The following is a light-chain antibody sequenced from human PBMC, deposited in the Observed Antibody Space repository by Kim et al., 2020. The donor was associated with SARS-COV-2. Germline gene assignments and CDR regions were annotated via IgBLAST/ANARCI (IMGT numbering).Light chain of an antibody. V-gene: IGKV1-5*01. J-gene: IGKJ5*01. CDR1: QSISSW. CDR3: QQYNSYSST. CDR2: DAS. Sequence: GHRVTITCRASQSISSWLAWYQQKPGKAPKLLIYDASSLESGVPSRFSGSGSGTEFTLTISSLQPDDFATYYCQQYNSYSSTFGQGTRL.